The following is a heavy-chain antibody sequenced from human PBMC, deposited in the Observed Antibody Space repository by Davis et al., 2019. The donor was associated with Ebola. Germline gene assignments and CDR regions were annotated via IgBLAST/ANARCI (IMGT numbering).Heavy chain of an antibody. Sequence: MPSETLSLTCTVSGGSISSSSYYWGWIRQPPGKGLEWIGSIYYSGSTYYNPSLKSRVTISVDTSKNQFSLKLSSVTAADTAVYYCARLGYSYGYPLLYYYYGMDVLGKGTTVTVSS. CDR1: GGSISSSSYY. CDR2: IYYSGST. V-gene: IGHV4-39*01. D-gene: IGHD5-18*01. CDR3: ARLGYSYGYPLLYYYYGMDV. J-gene: IGHJ6*04.